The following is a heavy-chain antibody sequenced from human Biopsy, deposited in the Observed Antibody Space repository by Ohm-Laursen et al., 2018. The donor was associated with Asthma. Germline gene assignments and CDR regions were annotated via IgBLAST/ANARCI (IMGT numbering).Heavy chain of an antibody. CDR3: ASDFPKDYVRYNFQF. J-gene: IGHJ4*02. CDR2: HDHEEGGT. CDR1: GYSLTDLS. V-gene: IGHV1-24*01. Sequence: GASVKASCKISGYSLTDLSMHWVRQAPGQGLERMGGHDHEEGGTVSARRFQGRVTMTEDTSTDTAYMELSSLSSDDTAVYYCASDFPKDYVRYNFQFWGQGTLVTVSS. D-gene: IGHD4-17*01.